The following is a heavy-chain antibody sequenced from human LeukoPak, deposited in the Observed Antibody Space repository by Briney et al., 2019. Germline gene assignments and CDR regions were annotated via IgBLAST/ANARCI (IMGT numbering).Heavy chain of an antibody. V-gene: IGHV4-39*01. CDR2: IYYSGST. CDR1: GGSISSSSYY. Sequence: PSETLSLTCTVSGGSISSSSYYWGWIRQPPGKGLEWIGSIYYSGSTYYNPSLKSRVTISVDTSKNQFSLKLSSVTAADTAVYYCARRGSPRKLWFGELPQDNWFDPWGQGTLVTVSS. J-gene: IGHJ5*02. CDR3: ARRGSPRKLWFGELPQDNWFDP. D-gene: IGHD3-10*01.